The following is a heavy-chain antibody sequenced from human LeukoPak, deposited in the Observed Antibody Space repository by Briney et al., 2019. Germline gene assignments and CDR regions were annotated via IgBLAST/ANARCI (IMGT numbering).Heavy chain of an antibody. CDR3: GRHAVWFGELPIDY. V-gene: IGHV4-34*01. CDR2: INHSGST. CDR1: GGSFSGYY. D-gene: IGHD3-10*01. Sequence: SETLSLTCAVYGGSFSGYYWSWIRQPPGKGLEWIGEINHSGSTNYNPSLKSRVTISVDTSKIQFSLKLSSVTAADTAVYYCGRHAVWFGELPIDYWGQGTLVTVSS. J-gene: IGHJ4*02.